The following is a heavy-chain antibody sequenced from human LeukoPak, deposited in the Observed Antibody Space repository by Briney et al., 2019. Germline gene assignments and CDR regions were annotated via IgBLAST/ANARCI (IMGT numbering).Heavy chain of an antibody. CDR3: ARPLEPEYYYYGMDV. V-gene: IGHV1-69*13. J-gene: IGHJ6*02. D-gene: IGHD1-14*01. CDR1: GGTFSSYA. CDR2: IIPIFGTA. Sequence: GASVNVSCKASGGTFSSYAISWVRQAPGQGLEWMGGIIPIFGTANYAQKFQGRVTITADESTSTAYMELSSLRSEDTAVYYCARPLEPEYYYYGMDVWGQGTTVTVSS.